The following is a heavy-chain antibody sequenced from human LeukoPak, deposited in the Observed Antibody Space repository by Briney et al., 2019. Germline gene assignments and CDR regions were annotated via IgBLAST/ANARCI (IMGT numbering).Heavy chain of an antibody. CDR1: GYSISSGYY. D-gene: IGHD4-11*01. V-gene: IGHV4-38-2*01. CDR3: ATRITVTTI. Sequence: PSETLSLTCAVSGYSISSGYYWGWIRQPPGKGLEWIGSIYHSGSTYYNPSLKSRVTISVDTSKNKFSLKLSSVTAADPAVYYGATRITVTTIWGQGTLVAVSS. J-gene: IGHJ4*02. CDR2: IYHSGST.